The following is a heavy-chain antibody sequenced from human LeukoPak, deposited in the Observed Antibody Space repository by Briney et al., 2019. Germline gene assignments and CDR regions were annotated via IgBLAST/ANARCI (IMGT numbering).Heavy chain of an antibody. D-gene: IGHD4-17*01. V-gene: IGHV4-59*01. CDR1: GGSISSYY. Sequence: IPSETLSLTCTVSGGSISSYYWSWIRQPPGKGLEWIGYIYYSGSTNYNPSLKSRVTISVDTSKNQFSLKLSSVTAADTAVYYCARDSYGNFDYWGQGTLVTVSS. CDR2: IYYSGST. J-gene: IGHJ4*02. CDR3: ARDSYGNFDY.